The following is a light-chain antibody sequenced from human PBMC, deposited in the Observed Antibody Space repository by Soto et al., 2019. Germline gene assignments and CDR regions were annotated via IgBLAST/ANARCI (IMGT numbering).Light chain of an antibody. CDR2: AAS. J-gene: IGKJ4*01. CDR3: QQRYGTPLT. V-gene: IGKV1-39*01. Sequence: DMEMTQSPSSLSASVGDRVTITCRASQSISNYLNWYQHKPGKVPKLLIYAASSLQSGVPTRFSGSGAGTDFNLTINSLQPEDFATYYCQQRYGTPLTFGGGTKMEIK. CDR1: QSISNY.